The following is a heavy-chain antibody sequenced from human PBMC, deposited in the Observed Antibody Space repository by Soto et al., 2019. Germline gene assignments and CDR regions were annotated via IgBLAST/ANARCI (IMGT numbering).Heavy chain of an antibody. J-gene: IGHJ4*02. V-gene: IGHV3-30*18. Sequence: GGSLRLSCAASGFTFSSYGMHWVRQAPGKGLEWVAVISYDGSNKYYADSVKGRFTISRDNSKNTLYLQMNSLRAEDTAVYYCAKDGRYCSGGSCYSVYFDYWGQGTLVTVSS. CDR3: AKDGRYCSGGSCYSVYFDY. D-gene: IGHD2-15*01. CDR2: ISYDGSNK. CDR1: GFTFSSYG.